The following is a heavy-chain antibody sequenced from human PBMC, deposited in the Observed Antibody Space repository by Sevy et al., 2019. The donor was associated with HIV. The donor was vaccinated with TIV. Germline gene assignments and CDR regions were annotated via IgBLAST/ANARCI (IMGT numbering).Heavy chain of an antibody. CDR3: AKDYYDSSGDDPMDAFDI. D-gene: IGHD3-22*01. CDR2: ISGSGGNT. CDR1: GFTFRTYA. Sequence: GGSLRLSCAASGFTFRTYAMNWVRQAPGKGLEWVSGISGSGGNTYYADSVKGRFTISRDNYKNTRYLQMNSLRAEDNAVNYCAKDYYDSSGDDPMDAFDIWGHGTMVTVSS. J-gene: IGHJ3*02. V-gene: IGHV3-23*01.